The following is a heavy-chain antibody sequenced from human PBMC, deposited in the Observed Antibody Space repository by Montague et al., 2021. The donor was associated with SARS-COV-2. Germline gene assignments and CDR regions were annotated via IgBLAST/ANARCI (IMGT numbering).Heavy chain of an antibody. V-gene: IGHV3-7*01. J-gene: IGHJ6*02. Sequence: SLRLSCAASGFTFSSYGMHWVRQAPGKGLEWVANIKQDGSEKYYVDSVKGRFTISRDNAKNSLYLQMNSLRAEDTAVYYCAGGGLYYYGSGSYWLPEHYYYYGMDVWGQGTTVTVSS. CDR2: IKQDGSEK. CDR1: GFTFSSYG. CDR3: AGGGLYYYGSGSYWLPEHYYYYGMDV. D-gene: IGHD3-10*01.